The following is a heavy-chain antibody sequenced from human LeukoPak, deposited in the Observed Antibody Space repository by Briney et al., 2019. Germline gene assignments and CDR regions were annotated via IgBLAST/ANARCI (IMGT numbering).Heavy chain of an antibody. Sequence: PGGSLRLSCAASGFTFSSNGMHWVRQAPGKGLEWVALIWYDGSKKYYADSVKGRFTISRDNSKNTLYLQMNSLRAEDTAVYYCSKDKVTTPVIDYWGQGTLVTVSS. CDR1: GFTFSSNG. J-gene: IGHJ4*02. V-gene: IGHV3-30*02. D-gene: IGHD4-11*01. CDR2: IWYDGSKK. CDR3: SKDKVTTPVIDY.